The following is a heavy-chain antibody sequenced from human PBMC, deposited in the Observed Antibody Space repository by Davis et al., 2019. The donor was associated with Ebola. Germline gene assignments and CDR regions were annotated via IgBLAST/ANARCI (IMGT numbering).Heavy chain of an antibody. CDR1: GDSVSSNSAA. CDR3: ARGTEVAGSRFDY. CDR2: TYYRSKWYS. Sequence: SQTLSLTCAISGDSVSSNSAAWNWIRQSPSRGLEWLGRTYYRSKWYSDYAVSVKGRITINADTSKTQFSLQLNSVTPEDTAVYYCARGTEVAGSRFDYWGQGSLVTVSS. V-gene: IGHV6-1*01. D-gene: IGHD6-19*01. J-gene: IGHJ4*02.